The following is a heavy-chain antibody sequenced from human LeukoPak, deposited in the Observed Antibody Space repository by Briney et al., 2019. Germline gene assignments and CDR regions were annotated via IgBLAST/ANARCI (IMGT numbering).Heavy chain of an antibody. V-gene: IGHV3-23*01. CDR1: GFTFSSYA. CDR3: AKGPYSSSWYYFDY. CDR2: ISGSGGNT. D-gene: IGHD6-13*01. J-gene: IGHJ4*02. Sequence: GGSLRLSCAASGFTFSSYAMSWVRQAPRKGLEWVSTISGSGGNTYYADSVKGRFTISRDNSKSTLFLQMNSLRAEDTAVYYCAKGPYSSSWYYFDYWGQGTLVTVSS.